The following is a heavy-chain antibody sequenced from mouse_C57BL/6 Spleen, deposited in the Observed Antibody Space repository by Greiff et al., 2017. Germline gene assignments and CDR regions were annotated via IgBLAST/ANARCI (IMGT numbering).Heavy chain of an antibody. J-gene: IGHJ2*01. CDR3: ARREVVAPYYFDY. V-gene: IGHV1-72*01. CDR2: IDPNSGGT. Sequence: VQLQQPGAELVKPGASVKLSCKASGYTFTSYWMHWVKQRPGRGLEWIGRIDPNSGGTKYNEKFKSKATLTVDKPSSTAYMQLRSLTSEDSAVYYCARREVVAPYYFDYWGQGTTLTVSS. CDR1: GYTFTSYW. D-gene: IGHD1-1*01.